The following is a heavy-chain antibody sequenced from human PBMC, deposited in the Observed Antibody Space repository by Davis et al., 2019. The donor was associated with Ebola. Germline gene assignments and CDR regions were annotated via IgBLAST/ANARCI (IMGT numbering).Heavy chain of an antibody. CDR2: IRNKANSYAT. V-gene: IGHV3-73*01. Sequence: GESLKISCAASGFTFSGSAMHWVRQASGQGLEWVGRIRNKANSYATAYAASVKGRFTISRDDSKNTAYLQMNSLKTEDTAVYYCTTPLGYCSSTSCPGGYWGQGTLVTVSS. CDR1: GFTFSGSA. CDR3: TTPLGYCSSTSCPGGY. J-gene: IGHJ4*02. D-gene: IGHD2-2*01.